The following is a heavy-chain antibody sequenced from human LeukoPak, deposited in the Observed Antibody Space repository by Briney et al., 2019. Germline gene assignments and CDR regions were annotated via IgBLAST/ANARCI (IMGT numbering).Heavy chain of an antibody. V-gene: IGHV3-7*01. D-gene: IGHD3-3*01. CDR1: GFTFSSYW. CDR3: ARDRFTIFGVVIMTGSDWFDP. Sequence: GGSLRLSCAASGFTFSSYWMSWVRQAPGKGLEWVANIKQDGSEKYYVDSVKGRFTISRDNAKNSLYLQMNSLRAEDTAVYYCARDRFTIFGVVIMTGSDWFDPWGQGTLVTVSS. J-gene: IGHJ5*02. CDR2: IKQDGSEK.